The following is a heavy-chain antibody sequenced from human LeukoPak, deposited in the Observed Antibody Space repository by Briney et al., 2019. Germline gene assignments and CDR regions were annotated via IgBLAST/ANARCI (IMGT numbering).Heavy chain of an antibody. J-gene: IGHJ4*02. CDR1: GFTFSSYG. Sequence: PGGSLRLSCAASGFTFSSYGMHWVRQAPGKGLEWVAFIRYDGSNKYYADSVKGRFTISRDNSKNTLYLQMNSLRAEDTAVYYCAKGLGVDWNFDYWGQGTLVTVSS. CDR2: IRYDGSNK. D-gene: IGHD3-16*01. CDR3: AKGLGVDWNFDY. V-gene: IGHV3-30*02.